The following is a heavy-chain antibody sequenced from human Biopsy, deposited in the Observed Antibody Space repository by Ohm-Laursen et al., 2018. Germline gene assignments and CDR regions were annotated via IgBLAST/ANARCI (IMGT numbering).Heavy chain of an antibody. D-gene: IGHD3-10*01. CDR1: GYTFTDYY. CDR3: ARDRMTDVFGGPTRTDVFDS. V-gene: IGHV1-2*02. CDR2: INPNSGAT. Sequence: ATVKISCKASGYTFTDYYIHWVRQSPGQGLEWMGWINPNSGATNSAQKFRDRVTLTRDTSISAVYIDLRRLKSDDAAIYYCARDRMTDVFGGPTRTDVFDSWGQGTPVTVSS. J-gene: IGHJ4*02.